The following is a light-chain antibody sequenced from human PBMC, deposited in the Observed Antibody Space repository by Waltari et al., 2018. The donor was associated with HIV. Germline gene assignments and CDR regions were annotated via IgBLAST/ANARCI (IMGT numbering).Light chain of an antibody. CDR1: TLGTDY. V-gene: IGLV3-1*01. CDR3: QTWDSNTVI. CDR2: QDR. Sequence: SLDLTQPPSVSVSPGQTANISCSGETLGTDYVSWYQQRPGQSPMLVIFQDRKRPLGSPGRCSGSTSGNTATLTISGTQAVDEADYFCQTWDSNTVIFGGRTKLTVL. J-gene: IGLJ2*01.